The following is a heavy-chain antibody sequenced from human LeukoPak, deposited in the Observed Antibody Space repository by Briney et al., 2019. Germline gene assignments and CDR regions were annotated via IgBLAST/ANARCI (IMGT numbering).Heavy chain of an antibody. CDR1: GGSISSGGYY. J-gene: IGHJ5*02. CDR3: ARDTMVRGVFSRGGGFDP. D-gene: IGHD3-10*01. V-gene: IGHV4-31*01. CDR2: IYYSGST. Sequence: SETLSLTCTVSGGSISSGGYYWSWLRQHPGKGLEWIVYIYYSGSTYYNPSLKSQFTISVDTSKNPFSLNLSSVTAPDTAVCYCARDTMVRGVFSRGGGFDPWGQGTLVTVSS.